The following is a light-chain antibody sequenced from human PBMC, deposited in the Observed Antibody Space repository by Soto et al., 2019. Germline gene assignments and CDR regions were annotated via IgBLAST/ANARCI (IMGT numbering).Light chain of an antibody. CDR2: SNN. CDR3: AAWDDSLNAYV. V-gene: IGLV1-44*01. CDR1: SSNIGSNT. Sequence: QSVLTQPPSASGTPGQRVTISCSGSSSNIGSNTVNWYQQLPGTAPKLLIYSNNRRPSGVPARFSGSKSGTSASLAISGLQSEDEADYYCAAWDDSLNAYVFGTGTKLTVL. J-gene: IGLJ1*01.